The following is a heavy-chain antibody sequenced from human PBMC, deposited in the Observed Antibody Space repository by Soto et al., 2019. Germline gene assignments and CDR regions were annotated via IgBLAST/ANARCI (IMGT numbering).Heavy chain of an antibody. Sequence: GGSLRLSCAASGFTFSSYAMSWVRQAPGKGLEWVSAIRGSGGSTYYADSVKGRFTISRDNSKNTLYLQMNSLRAEDTAVYYCAKTMRVAAAGPPYFDYWGQGTLVTVSS. CDR3: AKTMRVAAAGPPYFDY. J-gene: IGHJ4*02. CDR1: GFTFSSYA. V-gene: IGHV3-23*01. D-gene: IGHD6-13*01. CDR2: IRGSGGST.